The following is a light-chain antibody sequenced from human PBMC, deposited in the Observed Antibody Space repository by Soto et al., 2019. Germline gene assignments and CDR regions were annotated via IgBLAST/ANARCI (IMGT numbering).Light chain of an antibody. CDR3: QQYNSYPLT. Sequence: DIQMTQSPSPLSASVGDRVTITCRASQSISSWLAWYQQKPGKAPKLLIYKASSLESGVPSRFSGSGSGTECTLTISSLQPDDVATFYCQQYNSYPLTFGGGTKVDIK. J-gene: IGKJ4*01. V-gene: IGKV1-5*03. CDR1: QSISSW. CDR2: KAS.